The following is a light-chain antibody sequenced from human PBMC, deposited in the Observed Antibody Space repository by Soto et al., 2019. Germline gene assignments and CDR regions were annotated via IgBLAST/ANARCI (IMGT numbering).Light chain of an antibody. CDR1: SGSVSTSYY. Sequence: QTVVTQEPSFSVSPGGTVTLTCGLSSGSVSTSYYPSWYQQTPGQAPRMLIYSTNTRSSGVPDRFSGSILGNKAALTITGAKADDESDYYCVLYMGSGISVFGGGTKLTVL. V-gene: IGLV8-61*01. CDR2: STN. CDR3: VLYMGSGISV. J-gene: IGLJ2*01.